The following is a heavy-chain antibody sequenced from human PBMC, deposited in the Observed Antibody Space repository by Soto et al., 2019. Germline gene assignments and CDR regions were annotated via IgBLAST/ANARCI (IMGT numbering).Heavy chain of an antibody. CDR3: ADFTHSRAWKSNGYDP. Sequence: VSGPTLVNPTQTLTLTCTFSGFSLSTSGVGVGWIRQPPGKALEWLALIYWNGDKRYSPSLNSRPTITKDTSKNPVVTTMTNMDPVDTATYYWADFTHSRAWKSNGYDPWGQGTLVTVSS. V-gene: IGHV2-5*01. CDR2: IYWNGDK. CDR1: GFSLSTSGVG. J-gene: IGHJ5*02. D-gene: IGHD6-19*01.